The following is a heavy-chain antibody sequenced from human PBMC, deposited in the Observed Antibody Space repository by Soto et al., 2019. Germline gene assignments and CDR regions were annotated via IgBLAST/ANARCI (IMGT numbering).Heavy chain of an antibody. CDR1: GGSVSSGSYY. D-gene: IGHD5-12*01. CDR2: IYYSGST. J-gene: IGHJ4*02. Sequence: PSETLSLTCTVSGGSVSSGSYYWSWIRQPPGKGLEWIGYIYYSGSTNYNPSLKSRVTISVDTSKNQFSLKLSSVTAADTAVYYCARGAEFSGYDIDDWGQGTLVNVYS. V-gene: IGHV4-61*01. CDR3: ARGAEFSGYDIDD.